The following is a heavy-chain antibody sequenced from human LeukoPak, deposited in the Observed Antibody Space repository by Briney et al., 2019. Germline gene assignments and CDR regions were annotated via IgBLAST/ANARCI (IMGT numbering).Heavy chain of an antibody. V-gene: IGHV3-7*01. D-gene: IGHD6-19*01. CDR2: IKPDGGDK. CDR3: ARDRSTVAGIDY. Sequence: GGSLRLSCAASGFTFSTYWMAWVRQAPGKGLEWVATIKPDGGDKYYVDSVKGRFIISRDNARNSLFLQMNSIRAEDTAVYYCARDRSTVAGIDYWGQGTLVTVSS. CDR1: GFTFSTYW. J-gene: IGHJ4*02.